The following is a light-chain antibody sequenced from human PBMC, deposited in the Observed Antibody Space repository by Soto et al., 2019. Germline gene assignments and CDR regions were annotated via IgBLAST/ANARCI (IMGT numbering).Light chain of an antibody. Sequence: QSVLTQPPSASGTPGQRVTISCSGSSSNIGSNTVNWYQQLPGTAPQLLIFNNNQRPSGVPDRFSGSKSGTSASLAISGLQSDYEADYYCAAWDDSLNGQVVFGGGTKPTAL. J-gene: IGLJ2*01. CDR2: NNN. CDR1: SSNIGSNT. CDR3: AAWDDSLNGQVV. V-gene: IGLV1-44*01.